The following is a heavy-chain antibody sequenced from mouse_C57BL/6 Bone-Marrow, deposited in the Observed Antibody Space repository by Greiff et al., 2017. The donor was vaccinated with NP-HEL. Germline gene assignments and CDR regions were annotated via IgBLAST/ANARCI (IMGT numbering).Heavy chain of an antibody. V-gene: IGHV5-16*01. J-gene: IGHJ2*01. CDR3: ARALYDGYYVLFDY. Sequence: EVQVVESEGGLVQPGSSMKLSCTASGFTFSDYYMAWVRQVPEKGLEWVANINYDGSSTYYLDSLKSRFIISRDNAMNILYLQMSSLKSEDTATYYCARALYDGYYVLFDYWGQGTTLTVSS. CDR2: INYDGSST. D-gene: IGHD2-3*01. CDR1: GFTFSDYY.